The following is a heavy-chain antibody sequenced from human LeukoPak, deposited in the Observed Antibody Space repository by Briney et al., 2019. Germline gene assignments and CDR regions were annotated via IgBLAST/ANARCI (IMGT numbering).Heavy chain of an antibody. Sequence: ASVKVSCKASGYTFTSYGISWVRQAPGQGLEWMGWISAYNGNTNYAQKLQGRVTMTTDTSTSTAYMELRSLRSDDTAVYYCARDNDWPGSVAADFDYWGQGTLVTVSS. J-gene: IGHJ4*02. V-gene: IGHV1-18*01. D-gene: IGHD6-13*01. CDR1: GYTFTSYG. CDR3: ARDNDWPGSVAADFDY. CDR2: ISAYNGNT.